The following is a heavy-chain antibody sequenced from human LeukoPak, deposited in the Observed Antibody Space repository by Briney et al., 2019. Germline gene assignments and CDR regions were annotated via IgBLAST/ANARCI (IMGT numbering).Heavy chain of an antibody. V-gene: IGHV4-61*01. D-gene: IGHD2-21*02. CDR1: GGSVNSGSYY. Sequence: PSETLSLTCAVSGGSVNSGSYYWSWVRQHPGKGLEWIGYIYYTGITNYNPSLKSRVTISVDTSKNQFSLNLNSVTAADTAVYYCATSQCGSDCYLAGDYWGQGTLVTVSS. CDR3: ATSQCGSDCYLAGDY. CDR2: IYYTGIT. J-gene: IGHJ4*02.